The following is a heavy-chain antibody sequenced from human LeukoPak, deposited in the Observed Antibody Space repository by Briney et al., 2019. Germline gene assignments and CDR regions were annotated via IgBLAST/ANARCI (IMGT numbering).Heavy chain of an antibody. CDR1: GYTFTSYY. CDR2: INPSGGST. CDR3: ARATKSRRAREHYYYYGMDV. D-gene: IGHD1-1*01. V-gene: IGHV1-46*01. J-gene: IGHJ6*02. Sequence: ASVKVSCKASGYTFTSYYMHWVRQAPGQGLEWMGIINPSGGSTSYAQKFQGRVTMTRDTSTSTVYMELSSLRSEDTAVYYCARATKSRRAREHYYYYGMDVWGQGTTVTVSS.